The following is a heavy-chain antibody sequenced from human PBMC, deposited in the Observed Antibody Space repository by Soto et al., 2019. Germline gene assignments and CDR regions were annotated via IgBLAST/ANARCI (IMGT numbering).Heavy chain of an antibody. Sequence: SETLSLTCTVSGGSISSGDYYWSWIRQPPGKGLEWIGHIYYSGRTYYKPSLKSRVTISLDTSKNQFSLKLTSVTAADTAVYYCARVGFTYGTASVWGQGTLVTVSS. V-gene: IGHV4-30-4*01. CDR1: GGSISSGDYY. J-gene: IGHJ4*02. CDR2: IYYSGRT. CDR3: ARVGFTYGTASV. D-gene: IGHD3-10*01.